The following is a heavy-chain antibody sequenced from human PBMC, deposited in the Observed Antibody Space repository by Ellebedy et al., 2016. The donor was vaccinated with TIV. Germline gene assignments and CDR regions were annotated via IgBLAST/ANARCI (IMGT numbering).Heavy chain of an antibody. V-gene: IGHV1-69*13. CDR2: IIPIFDTA. J-gene: IGHJ6*02. D-gene: IGHD3-22*01. CDR1: GGTFSSYA. CDR3: ARGSKRVITFTYYYYGMDV. Sequence: ASVKVSXXASGGTFSSYAISWVRQAPGQGLEWMGGIIPIFDTANYAQKFQGRVTITADESTSTAYMELSSLRSEDTAVYYCARGSKRVITFTYYYYGMDVWGQGTTVTVSS.